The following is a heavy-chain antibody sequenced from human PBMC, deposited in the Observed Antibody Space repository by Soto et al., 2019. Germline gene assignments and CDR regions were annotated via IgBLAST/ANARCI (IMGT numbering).Heavy chain of an antibody. J-gene: IGHJ4*02. V-gene: IGHV3-23*01. D-gene: IGHD6-6*01. CDR1: GFNFKAYA. Sequence: GGTLRLSCVAPGFNFKAYAMGWVRQATGKGLEWVSSVTATDGNTYYADSVRGRFTISRDNSRNSLFLQMNGLRPEDSALYYCAKDEGTSSTVFDYWGQGTLVTVSS. CDR2: VTATDGNT. CDR3: AKDEGTSSTVFDY.